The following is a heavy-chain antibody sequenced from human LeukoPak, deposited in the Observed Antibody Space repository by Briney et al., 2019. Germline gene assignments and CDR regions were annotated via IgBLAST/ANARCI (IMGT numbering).Heavy chain of an antibody. Sequence: GESLKTSCKGSGYSFDNYWIGWVRPTPGNGLEYVALIYPRDSETRYNPSFQGQVTLPADKSISTAYLQWRSLKASGTASYYCVRLASGRALIYFEFWGQGTLVTVSS. D-gene: IGHD3-10*01. CDR3: VRLASGRALIYFEF. CDR2: IYPRDSET. V-gene: IGHV5-51*01. CDR1: GYSFDNYW. J-gene: IGHJ4*02.